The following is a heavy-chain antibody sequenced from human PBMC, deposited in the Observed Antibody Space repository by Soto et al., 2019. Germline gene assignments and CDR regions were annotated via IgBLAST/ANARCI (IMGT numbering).Heavy chain of an antibody. J-gene: IGHJ6*02. CDR2: ISYDGSNK. D-gene: IGHD6-6*01. CDR1: GFTFSSYA. CDR3: ARDHAVAARPYGMDV. V-gene: IGHV3-30-3*01. Sequence: QVQLVESGGGVVQPGRSLRLSCAASGFTFSSYAMHWVRQAPGKGLEWVAVISYDGSNKYYADSVKGRFTISRDNSKNTLYLQMNRLRAEDTAVYYCARDHAVAARPYGMDVWGQGTTVTVSS.